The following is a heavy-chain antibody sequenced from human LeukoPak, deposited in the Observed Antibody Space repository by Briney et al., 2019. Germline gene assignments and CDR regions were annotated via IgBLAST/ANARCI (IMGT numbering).Heavy chain of an antibody. V-gene: IGHV5-51*01. Sequence: GESLKISCKTSGYTFTTYWIGWVRQMPGKGLEWVGIIYPGDSRTRYSPSFQGQVTISADKSISTSYLQWSSLKASDTAIFYCARSDSYSFDYWGQGTLVTVSS. CDR1: GYTFTTYW. J-gene: IGHJ4*02. CDR2: IYPGDSRT. CDR3: ARSDSYSFDY.